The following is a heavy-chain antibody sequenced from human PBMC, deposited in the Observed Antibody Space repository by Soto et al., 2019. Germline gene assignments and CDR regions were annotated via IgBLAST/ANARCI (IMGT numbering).Heavy chain of an antibody. CDR3: AKGGVVAATLGWFDP. CDR1: GFTFDDYA. J-gene: IGHJ5*02. Sequence: EVQLVESGGGLVQPGRSLRLSCAASGFTFDDYAMHWVRQAPGKGLEWVSAISGSGGSTYYADSVKGRFTISRDNSKNTLYLQMNSLRAEDTAVYYCAKGGVVAATLGWFDPWGQGTLVTVSS. D-gene: IGHD2-15*01. V-gene: IGHV3-23*04. CDR2: ISGSGGST.